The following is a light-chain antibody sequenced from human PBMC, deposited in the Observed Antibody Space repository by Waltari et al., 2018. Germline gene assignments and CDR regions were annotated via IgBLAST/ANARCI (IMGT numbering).Light chain of an antibody. CDR1: SSNVVTYNL. Sequence: QSALTQPASVSVSPGQSITISCTGTSSNVVTYNLLSWYQQHPVKGHKLMIYEVTNRPCGVPHGLCGSKFGKTASLTISGLQAEDSAEYYCCSYAGSRFYDFVTGTEVTVL. V-gene: IGLV2-23*02. CDR2: EVT. CDR3: CSYAGSRFYD. J-gene: IGLJ1*01.